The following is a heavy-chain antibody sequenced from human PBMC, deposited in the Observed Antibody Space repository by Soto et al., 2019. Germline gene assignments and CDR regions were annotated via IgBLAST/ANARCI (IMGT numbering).Heavy chain of an antibody. CDR3: AIPSGLTVTGPDY. D-gene: IGHD6-19*01. Sequence: GGSLRLSCAASGFIFSSYAMSWVRQAPGKGLEWVSAIGGNGADTYYADSVKGRFTISRDNSKNTLYLQMNSLRAEDTAVYFCAIPSGLTVTGPDYWGQGTLVTVS. J-gene: IGHJ4*02. CDR2: IGGNGADT. CDR1: GFIFSSYA. V-gene: IGHV3-23*01.